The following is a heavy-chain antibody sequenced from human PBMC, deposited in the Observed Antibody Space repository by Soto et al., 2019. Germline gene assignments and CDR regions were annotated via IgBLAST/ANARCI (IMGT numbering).Heavy chain of an antibody. D-gene: IGHD6-19*01. CDR3: ASTTAYLGVGPDDSSGWYPLNVPLDI. V-gene: IGHV1-46*01. Sequence: GASVKVSCKASGYTFTSYYMHWVRQAPGQGLEWMGIINPSGGSTSYAQKFQGRVTITRDTSASTVYMELSSLRSEDTAVYYCASTTAYLGVGPDDSSGWYPLNVPLDIWGQGTMVTVSS. CDR1: GYTFTSYY. CDR2: INPSGGST. J-gene: IGHJ3*02.